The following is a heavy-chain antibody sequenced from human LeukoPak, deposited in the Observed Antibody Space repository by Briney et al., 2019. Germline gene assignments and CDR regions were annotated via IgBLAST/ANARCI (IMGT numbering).Heavy chain of an antibody. Sequence: PGGSLRLSCAASGFTVSSNIMSWGGDAPGKGLEWVSDMYSGGGTYYADSVNRRFTISRDNSKTTLYLQMSSLRAEAAAVYYCARDTKNWGQGTLLTVSS. CDR1: GFTVSSNI. J-gene: IGHJ4*02. CDR3: ARDTKN. CDR2: MYSGGGT. V-gene: IGHV3-66*01. D-gene: IGHD1-1*01.